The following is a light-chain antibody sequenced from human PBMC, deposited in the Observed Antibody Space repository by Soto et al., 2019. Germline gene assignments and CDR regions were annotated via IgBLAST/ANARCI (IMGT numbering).Light chain of an antibody. CDR3: SSYTSSDYV. Sequence: QSALTQPASVSGSPGQSITISCTGTSSDVGGYNYVSWYQQHPGKAPKLMIYEVSNRPSGVSNRFSGSKSGNTASLTISGLQAEEEADYYCSSYTSSDYVFGTGTKLTVL. CDR1: SSDVGGYNY. J-gene: IGLJ1*01. CDR2: EVS. V-gene: IGLV2-14*01.